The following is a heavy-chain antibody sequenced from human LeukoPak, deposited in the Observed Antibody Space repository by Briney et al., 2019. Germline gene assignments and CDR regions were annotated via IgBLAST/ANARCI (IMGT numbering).Heavy chain of an antibody. V-gene: IGHV5-51*01. Sequence: GESLKISCKGSGYSFTSYWIGWVRQMPGKGLEWMGIIYPGDSDTRYSPSFQGQVTISADKSISTAYLQWSSLKASDTAMYYCARQSISSTQLCYYYGMDVWGQGTTVTVSS. J-gene: IGHJ6*02. D-gene: IGHD6-6*01. CDR1: GYSFTSYW. CDR3: ARQSISSTQLCYYYGMDV. CDR2: IYPGDSDT.